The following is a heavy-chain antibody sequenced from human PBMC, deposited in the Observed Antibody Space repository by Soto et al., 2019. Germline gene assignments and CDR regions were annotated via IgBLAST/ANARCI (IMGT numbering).Heavy chain of an antibody. D-gene: IGHD3-10*01. V-gene: IGHV3-7*05. J-gene: IGHJ4*02. CDR3: ERAGSENDY. Sequence: EVHLVEYGGGLVQPGGSLRLSCAASGFTFSNYWMSWVRQAPGKGLEWVANIKQDGSERNYVDSVKGRFTISRDNAKNSLYLQLNSLRAEDKAVYYCERAGSENDYWGQGTLVTVSS. CDR2: IKQDGSER. CDR1: GFTFSNYW.